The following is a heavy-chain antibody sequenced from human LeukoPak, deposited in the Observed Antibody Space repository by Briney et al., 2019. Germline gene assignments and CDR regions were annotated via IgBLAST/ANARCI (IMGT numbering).Heavy chain of an antibody. D-gene: IGHD4-23*01. CDR2: IFGGGTT. CDR1: GFTVSSNY. V-gene: IGHV3-53*01. J-gene: IGHJ3*02. Sequence: PGGSLRLSCAVSGFTVSSNYMTWASQAPGRGLEWVSVIFGGGTTYYSDSVKGRFTISRDNSKNTLYLQMNSLRAGDPAVYYCAPGGNEDFYIWGQGTMVTVSS. CDR3: APGGNEDFYI.